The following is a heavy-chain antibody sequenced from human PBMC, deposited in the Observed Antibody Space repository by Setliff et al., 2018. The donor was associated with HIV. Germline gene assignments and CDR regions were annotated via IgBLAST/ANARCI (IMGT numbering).Heavy chain of an antibody. CDR1: GGSISSYY. CDR2: IYSSGST. V-gene: IGHV4-4*09. D-gene: IGHD6-6*01. Sequence: SETLSLTCTVSGGSISSYYWSWIRQPPGKGLEWLGHIYSSGSTNYNPSLKSRVTISVDTSKNQFSLKLSSVTAADTAVYYCARSPSYSSSFSYYYYSMDVWGQGTTVTVSS. J-gene: IGHJ6*02. CDR3: ARSPSYSSSFSYYYYSMDV.